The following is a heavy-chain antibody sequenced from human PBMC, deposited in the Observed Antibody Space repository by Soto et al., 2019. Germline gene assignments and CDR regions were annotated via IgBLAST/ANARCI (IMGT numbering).Heavy chain of an antibody. Sequence: ASVKVSCKASGGTFSSYAISWVRQAPGQGLEWMGGIIPIFGTANYAQKFQGRVTITADESTSTAYMELSSLRSEDTAVYYCARGRPLAAADYYYYYGMDVWGQGTTVTVSS. J-gene: IGHJ6*02. CDR2: IIPIFGTA. D-gene: IGHD6-13*01. CDR3: ARGRPLAAADYYYYYGMDV. V-gene: IGHV1-69*13. CDR1: GGTFSSYA.